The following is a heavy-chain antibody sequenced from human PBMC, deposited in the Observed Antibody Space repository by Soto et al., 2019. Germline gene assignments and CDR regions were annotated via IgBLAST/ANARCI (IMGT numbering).Heavy chain of an antibody. D-gene: IGHD3-22*01. CDR2: IYTSGST. CDR1: GGSISSYY. CDR3: ARGYDSSGYYLGVHYYYYYGMDV. J-gene: IGHJ6*02. Sequence: TLSLTCTVSGGSISSYYWSWIRQPAGKGLEWIGRIYTSGSTNYNPSLKSRVTMSVDTSKNQFSLKLSSVTAADTAVYYCARGYDSSGYYLGVHYYYYYGMDVWGQGTTVTVSS. V-gene: IGHV4-4*07.